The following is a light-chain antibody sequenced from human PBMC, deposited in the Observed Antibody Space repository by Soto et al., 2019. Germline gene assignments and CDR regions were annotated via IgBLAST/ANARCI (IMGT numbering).Light chain of an antibody. J-gene: IGKJ1*01. CDR3: QQYKIYSQT. CDR1: QSISNW. V-gene: IGKV1-5*01. CDR2: DAS. Sequence: DIQMTQSPSTLSASVGDRVTITCRASQSISNWLAWYQKKPGRAPKLLIYDASSLESGVPSRLRGSGSGTEFTLTISSMKHDEFATYYCQQYKIYSQTFGQGTKVDIK.